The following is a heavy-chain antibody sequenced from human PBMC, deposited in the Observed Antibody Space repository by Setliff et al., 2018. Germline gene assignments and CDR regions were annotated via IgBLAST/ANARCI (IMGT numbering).Heavy chain of an antibody. CDR1: GASISSSSYY. J-gene: IGHJ4*02. D-gene: IGHD3-3*01. Sequence: SETLSLTCTVSGASISSSSYYWAWIRQPQGRGLELIGSIFYGGSTYYNPSLKSRVTISIYASKNQFSLKLDSVTAADTAVYYCARTDDYYNFYAYWGQGTLVTVSS. V-gene: IGHV4-39*07. CDR3: ARTDDYYNFYAY. CDR2: IFYGGST.